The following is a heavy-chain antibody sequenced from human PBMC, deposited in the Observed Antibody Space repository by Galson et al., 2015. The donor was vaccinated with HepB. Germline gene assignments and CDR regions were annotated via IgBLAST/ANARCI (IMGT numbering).Heavy chain of an antibody. CDR1: GFTFRYYT. CDR2: ISTSSVTT. CDR3: ARGATLNYAMDV. J-gene: IGHJ6*02. Sequence: LRLSCAASGFTFRYYTMHWVRQAPGKGPEWVSSISTSSVTTYYADSMKGRLTISRDNAKNLLYLQMNSLGDDDTAVYYCARGATLNYAMDVWGHGTMVTVS. V-gene: IGHV3-48*02.